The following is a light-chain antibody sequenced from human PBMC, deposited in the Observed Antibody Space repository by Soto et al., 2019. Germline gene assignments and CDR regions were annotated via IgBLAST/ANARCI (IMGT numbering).Light chain of an antibody. CDR2: AAS. J-gene: IGKJ1*01. CDR1: QSISSY. CDR3: QQSYSTPWT. V-gene: IGKV1-39*01. Sequence: DLQMTQSPSSLSASVGDRVTITCRASQSISSYLNWYQQKPGKAPKLLIYAASSLQSGVPSRFSGSGSGPEFTLTISSLQPEDFAAYYCQQSYSTPWTFGQGTKVEIK.